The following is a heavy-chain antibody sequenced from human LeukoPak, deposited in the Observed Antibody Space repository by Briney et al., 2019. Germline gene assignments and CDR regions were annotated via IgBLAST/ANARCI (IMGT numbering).Heavy chain of an antibody. V-gene: IGHV3-7*01. CDR3: ATLDSTKSVF. D-gene: IGHD2-2*01. CDR2: IKQDGSEE. Sequence: GGSLRLSCVASEFRFGRDWISGVRQAPGKGVEWVACIKQDGSEEYYVGSVRGRFTVYVDNGKNSLYLQMNSLRAEDTARYYCATLDSTKSVFWGRGTAVTVSS. CDR1: EFRFGRDW. J-gene: IGHJ1*01.